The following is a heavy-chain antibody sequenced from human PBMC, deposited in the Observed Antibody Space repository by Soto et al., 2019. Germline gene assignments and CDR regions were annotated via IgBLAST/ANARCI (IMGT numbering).Heavy chain of an antibody. Sequence: EVQLLESGGGLVQPGGSLRLSCAASGFTFSSYAMSWVRQAPGKGLEWVSAISGSGGSTDYADSVKGRFTISRDNSKNTLYLQMNSLRAEDTAVYYCAKQRGLWSGYQPDYWGQGTLVTVSS. D-gene: IGHD3-3*01. CDR1: GFTFSSYA. CDR2: ISGSGGST. CDR3: AKQRGLWSGYQPDY. V-gene: IGHV3-23*01. J-gene: IGHJ4*02.